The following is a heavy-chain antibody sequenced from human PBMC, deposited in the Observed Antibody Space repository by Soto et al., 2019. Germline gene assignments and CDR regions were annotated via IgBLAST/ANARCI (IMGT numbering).Heavy chain of an antibody. CDR2: IYHTGST. Sequence: QLQLQESGSRLVKPSQTLSLICDVSGGSIGSGGHSWSWIRQPPGKGLEWIGYIYHTGSTYYHPSLKSRVTISIDRSKNQFSRKLNSVTAADTAVYYCARNLRGNIDCWGQGTLGTVSA. CDR3: ARNLRGNIDC. D-gene: IGHD5-12*01. CDR1: GGSIGSGGHS. J-gene: IGHJ4*02. V-gene: IGHV4-30-2*01.